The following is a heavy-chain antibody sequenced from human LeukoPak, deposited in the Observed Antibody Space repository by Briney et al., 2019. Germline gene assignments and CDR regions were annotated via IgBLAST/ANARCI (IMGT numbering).Heavy chain of an antibody. D-gene: IGHD3-10*01. Sequence: SETLSLTCTVSGGSISSYYWSWIRQPAGKGLEWIGRIYTSGSTNYNPSLKSRVTMSVDTSKNQFSLKLSSVTAADTAVYYCAKYGGYGSGSYYDYWGQGTLVTVSS. CDR2: IYTSGST. J-gene: IGHJ4*02. CDR1: GGSISSYY. V-gene: IGHV4-4*07. CDR3: AKYGGYGSGSYYDY.